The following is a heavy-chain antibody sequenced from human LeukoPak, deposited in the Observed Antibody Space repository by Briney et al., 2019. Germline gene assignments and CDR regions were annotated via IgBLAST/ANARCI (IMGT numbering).Heavy chain of an antibody. J-gene: IGHJ4*02. CDR2: IYYSGST. CDR3: GRSPPDDYGDPEGSWYFDY. V-gene: IGHV4-59*01. D-gene: IGHD4-17*01. CDR1: GGSISSYY. Sequence: SETLSLTCTVSGGSISSYYWSWIRQPPGKGLEWIGYIYYSGSTNYNPSLKSRVTISVDTSKNQFSLKLSSVTAADTAVYYCGRSPPDDYGDPEGSWYFDYWGQGTLVTVSS.